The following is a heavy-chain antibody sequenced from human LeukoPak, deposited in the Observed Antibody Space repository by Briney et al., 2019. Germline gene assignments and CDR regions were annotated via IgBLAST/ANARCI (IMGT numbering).Heavy chain of an antibody. CDR1: GYTFDDYG. D-gene: IGHD5-24*01. CDR3: VRLGRDGYTYGAAY. CDR2: INWNGGST. J-gene: IGHJ1*01. V-gene: IGHV3-20*04. Sequence: GGSLRLSCAGSGYTFDDYGMRWVRQAPGKGLEWVAGINWNGGSTGYAASVKGRCTISRVNAKNALYLEMNSLRAEDTAFYYCVRLGRDGYTYGAAYWGQGTLVTVSS.